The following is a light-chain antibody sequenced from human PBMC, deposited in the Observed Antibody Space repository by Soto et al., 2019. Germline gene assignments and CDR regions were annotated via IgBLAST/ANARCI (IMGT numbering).Light chain of an antibody. CDR2: DAS. CDR1: QSVSSY. V-gene: IGKV3-11*01. Sequence: EIVLTQSPATLSLSPGERATLSCRASQSVSSYLAWYQQKPGQAPRLLIYDASTMATGVPARFSGSGSGTDFTLTIISLEPEDFAVYYCQQRSNCPLTFGGGTKVEIK. CDR3: QQRSNCPLT. J-gene: IGKJ4*01.